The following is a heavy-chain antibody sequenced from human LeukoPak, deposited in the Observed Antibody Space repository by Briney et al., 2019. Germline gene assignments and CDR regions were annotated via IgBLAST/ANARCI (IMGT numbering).Heavy chain of an antibody. Sequence: SQTLSLTCTVSGGSISSGSYYWSWIRQPAGKGLEWIGRIYTSGSTNYNPSLKSRVTISVDTSKNQFSLKLSSVTAADTAVYYCARNPGGYSSSWYVLWGQGTLVTVSS. J-gene: IGHJ4*02. D-gene: IGHD6-13*01. CDR1: GGSISSGSYY. CDR2: IYTSGST. CDR3: ARNPGGYSSSWYVL. V-gene: IGHV4-61*02.